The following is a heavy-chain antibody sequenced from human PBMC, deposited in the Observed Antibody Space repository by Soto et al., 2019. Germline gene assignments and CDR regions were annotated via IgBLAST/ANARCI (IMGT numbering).Heavy chain of an antibody. D-gene: IGHD4-17*01. Sequence: QVPLVESGGGVVQPGRSLRLSCAASGFTFSSFGIHWVRQAPGKGMEWVTVIWYDGSDKYYGDSVKGRFTISRDNSKNTVYLQMNSLRADDTGVYYCARGDDYADYGLGYWGQGTLVTVSS. V-gene: IGHV3-33*01. CDR2: IWYDGSDK. J-gene: IGHJ4*02. CDR1: GFTFSSFG. CDR3: ARGDDYADYGLGY.